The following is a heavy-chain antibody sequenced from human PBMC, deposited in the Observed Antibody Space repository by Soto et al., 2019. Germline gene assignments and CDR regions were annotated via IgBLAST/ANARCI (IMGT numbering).Heavy chain of an antibody. Sequence: QVQLVQSGAEVKKPGSSVKVSCKASGGTFSSYAISWVRQAPGQGLEWMGGIIPIFGTANYAQKFQGRVTITAEKSTGTAYMELSSLRSEDTAVYYCASPTREWLPPARDYYYGMDVWGQGTTVTVSS. J-gene: IGHJ6*02. D-gene: IGHD3-3*01. V-gene: IGHV1-69*06. CDR3: ASPTREWLPPARDYYYGMDV. CDR2: IIPIFGTA. CDR1: GGTFSSYA.